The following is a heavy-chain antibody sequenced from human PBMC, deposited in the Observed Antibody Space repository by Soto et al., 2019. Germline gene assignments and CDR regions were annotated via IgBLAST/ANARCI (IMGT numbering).Heavy chain of an antibody. Sequence: SETLSLTCAVYGGSFSGYYWSWIRQPPGKGLEWIGEINHSGSTNYNPSLKSRVTISVDTSKNQFSLKLSSVTAADTAVYYCARGRHYWGQGTLVTVSS. CDR2: INHSGST. CDR1: GGSFSGYY. V-gene: IGHV4-34*01. CDR3: ARGRHY. J-gene: IGHJ4*02.